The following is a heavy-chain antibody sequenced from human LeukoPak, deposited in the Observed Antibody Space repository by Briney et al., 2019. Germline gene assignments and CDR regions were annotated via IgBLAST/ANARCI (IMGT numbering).Heavy chain of an antibody. J-gene: IGHJ4*02. CDR3: AKDQGRVSYGPDY. D-gene: IGHD5-18*01. CDR1: GFTFSSYS. Sequence: PGGSLRLSCAASGFTFSSYSMNWVRQAPGKGLEWVSSISSSSSYIYYADSVKGRFTISRDNSKDTLYLQMNSLRAEDTAVCYCAKDQGRVSYGPDYWGQGTLVTVSS. V-gene: IGHV3-21*01. CDR2: ISSSSSYI.